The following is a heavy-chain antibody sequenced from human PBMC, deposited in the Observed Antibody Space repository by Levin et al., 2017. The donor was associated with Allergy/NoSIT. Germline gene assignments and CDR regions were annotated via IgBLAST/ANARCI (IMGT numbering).Heavy chain of an antibody. CDR2: IRSKAYGGTT. Sequence: GGSLRLSCTASGFTFGDYAMSWFRQAPGKGLEWVGFIRSKAYGGTTEYGASVKGRFTISRDDSKSIAYLQMNSLKTEDTAVYYCSRVLGYCSRTSCYGHEGYFDHWGQGTLVTVSS. CDR1: GFTFGDYA. CDR3: SRVLGYCSRTSCYGHEGYFDH. D-gene: IGHD2-2*01. V-gene: IGHV3-49*03. J-gene: IGHJ4*02.